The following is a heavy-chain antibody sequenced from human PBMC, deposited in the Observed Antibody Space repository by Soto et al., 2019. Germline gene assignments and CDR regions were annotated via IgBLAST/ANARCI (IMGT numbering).Heavy chain of an antibody. V-gene: IGHV4-59*08. Sequence: PSETLSLTCTVSGGSISSYYWSWIRQPPGRGLEWIGYIYYSGSTNYNPSLKSRVTISVDTSKNQFSLKLSSVTAADTAVYYCARLSGPPAALDYWGQGTLVTVSS. D-gene: IGHD2-2*01. CDR1: GGSISSYY. CDR2: IYYSGST. CDR3: ARLSGPPAALDY. J-gene: IGHJ4*02.